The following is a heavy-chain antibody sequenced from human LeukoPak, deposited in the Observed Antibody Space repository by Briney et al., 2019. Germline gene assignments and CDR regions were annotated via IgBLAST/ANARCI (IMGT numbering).Heavy chain of an antibody. CDR3: ARSSRGAFDI. V-gene: IGHV3-7*01. CDR1: GFTFSSYW. Sequence: GGSLGLSCAASGFTFSSYWMSWVRQAPGKGLEWVANIKQDGSEKYYVDSVKGRFAISRENAKNSLYLQMNSLRGEDTALYYCARSSRGAFDIWGQGTMVTVSS. CDR2: IKQDGSEK. J-gene: IGHJ3*02. D-gene: IGHD6-25*01.